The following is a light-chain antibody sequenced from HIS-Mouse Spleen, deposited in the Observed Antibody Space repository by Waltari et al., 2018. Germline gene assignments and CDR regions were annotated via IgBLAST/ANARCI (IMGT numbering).Light chain of an antibody. J-gene: IGLJ2*01. CDR3: SSYTSSSFNVV. CDR2: DVS. V-gene: IGLV2-14*03. CDR1: SRYVGGYNY. Sequence: QSALTQPASVSGSPGQSITISCTGTSRYVGGYNYVSWYQQHPDKAPKLMIYDVSNRPSGVSNRFSGSKSGNTASLTISGLQAEDEADYYCSSYTSSSFNVVFGGGTKLTVL.